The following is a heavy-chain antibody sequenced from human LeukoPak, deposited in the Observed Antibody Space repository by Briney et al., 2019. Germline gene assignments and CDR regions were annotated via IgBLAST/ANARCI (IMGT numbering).Heavy chain of an antibody. CDR1: GFTFSNYI. Sequence: GGSLRLSCAASGFTFSNYIMNWVRQAPGQGLEWVSFTDTSGRYAYYGDSVKGRFTISRDNAKNLLFLQMNGLRAEDTALYYCARGRSITLLRGVAMSDGFDIWGQGAMVAVSS. J-gene: IGHJ3*02. D-gene: IGHD3-10*01. CDR2: TDTSGRYA. CDR3: ARGRSITLLRGVAMSDGFDI. V-gene: IGHV3-21*06.